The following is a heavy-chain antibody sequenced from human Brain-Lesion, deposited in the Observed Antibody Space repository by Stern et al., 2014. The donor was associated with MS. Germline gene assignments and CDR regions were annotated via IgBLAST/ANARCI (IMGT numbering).Heavy chain of an antibody. V-gene: IGHV4-4*02. CDR3: ARFPASRPHVFDS. J-gene: IGHJ4*02. CDR1: GGSISSSNW. D-gene: IGHD6-13*01. Sequence: QVQLQESGPGLVKPSGTLSLTCAVSGGSISSSNWWSWVRQSPGKGLEWVGESDHSGSTIYNPSLKSGATVSVDKPKTRFPLTLRSVPAADTAVYFCARFPASRPHVFDSWGQGTLVTVSS. CDR2: SDHSGST.